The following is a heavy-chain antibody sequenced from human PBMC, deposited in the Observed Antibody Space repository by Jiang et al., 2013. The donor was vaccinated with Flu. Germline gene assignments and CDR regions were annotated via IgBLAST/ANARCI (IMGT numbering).Heavy chain of an antibody. CDR1: GFTFSIYA. Sequence: VQLLESGGGLVQPGGSLRLSCAASGFTFSIYAMSWVRQAPGKGLEWVSAISDSGVGTHYADSVKGRFTISRDNSKNTLFLQMNSLRADDTAVYYCAKDHIPGGYWGQGNLVTVSS. CDR2: ISDSGVGT. J-gene: IGHJ4*02. D-gene: IGHD3-22*01. V-gene: IGHV3-23*01. CDR3: AKDHIPGGY.